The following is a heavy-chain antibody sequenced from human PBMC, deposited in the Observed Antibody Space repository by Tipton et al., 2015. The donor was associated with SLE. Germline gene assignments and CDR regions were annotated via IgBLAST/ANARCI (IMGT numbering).Heavy chain of an antibody. Sequence: SLRLSCTASGFTFGDYAMSWVRQAPGKGLEWVGFIRSKAYGGTTEYAASVKGRFTISRDDSKSIAYLQMNSLKTEDTAVYYCVRAQSSGGWWYFDFWGQGTLISVSS. CDR2: IRSKAYGGTT. D-gene: IGHD6-13*01. J-gene: IGHJ4*02. V-gene: IGHV3-49*04. CDR3: VRAQSSGGWWYFDF. CDR1: GFTFGDYA.